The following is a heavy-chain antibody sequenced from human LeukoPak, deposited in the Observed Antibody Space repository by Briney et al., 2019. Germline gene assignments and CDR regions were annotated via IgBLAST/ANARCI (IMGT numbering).Heavy chain of an antibody. CDR1: GFTFSSYW. Sequence: GSLRLSCAASGFTFSSYWMSWVRQAPGKGLEWVANIKQDGSEKYYVDSVKGRFTISRDNAKNSLYLQMNSLRAEDTAVYYCARLRGYSGYDRPFDYWGQGTLVTVSS. V-gene: IGHV3-7*01. CDR3: ARLRGYSGYDRPFDY. J-gene: IGHJ4*02. CDR2: IKQDGSEK. D-gene: IGHD5-12*01.